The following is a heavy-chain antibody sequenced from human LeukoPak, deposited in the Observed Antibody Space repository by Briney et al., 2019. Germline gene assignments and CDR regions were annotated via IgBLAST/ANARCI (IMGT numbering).Heavy chain of an antibody. D-gene: IGHD2-15*01. CDR3: ARVLRYCSGGNCYSGGLGYMDV. CDR1: GFTFSDYN. J-gene: IGHJ6*03. CDR2: ISRSGSTK. Sequence: GGSLRLSCAASGFTFSDYNMRWIRQAPGKGLEWVSSISRSGSTKYYADSVKGRFTISRDNAKNSLVLQMNSLRAEDTAVYYCARVLRYCSGGNCYSGGLGYMDVWGKGTTVTISS. V-gene: IGHV3-11*01.